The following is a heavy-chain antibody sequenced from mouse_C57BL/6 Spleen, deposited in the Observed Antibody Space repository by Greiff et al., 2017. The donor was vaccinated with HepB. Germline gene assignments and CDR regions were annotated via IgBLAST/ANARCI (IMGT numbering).Heavy chain of an antibody. CDR2: IWTGGGT. CDR3: ARTYGSSYDYAMDY. J-gene: IGHJ4*01. V-gene: IGHV2-9-1*01. D-gene: IGHD1-1*01. Sequence: VQLQQSGPGLVAPSQSLSITCTVSGFSLTSYAISWVRQPPGKGLEWLGVIWTGGGTNYNSALKSRLSISKDNSKSQVFLKMNSLQTDDTARYYCARTYGSSYDYAMDYWGQGTSVTVSS. CDR1: GFSLTSYA.